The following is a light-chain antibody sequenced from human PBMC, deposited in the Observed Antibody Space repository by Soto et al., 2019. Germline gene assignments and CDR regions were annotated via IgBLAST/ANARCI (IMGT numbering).Light chain of an antibody. CDR3: QQYDTSPRT. CDR2: GAS. Sequence: EIVLTQSPGTLSSSPGDRATLSCRASQSVSSDYLAWYRKKRGQAPRLLNYGASSRATGIPTRFSGSGSGTDFTLTISRLEPEDFAVYYCQQYDTSPRTFGGGTKV. CDR1: QSVSSDY. J-gene: IGKJ4*02. V-gene: IGKV3-20*01.